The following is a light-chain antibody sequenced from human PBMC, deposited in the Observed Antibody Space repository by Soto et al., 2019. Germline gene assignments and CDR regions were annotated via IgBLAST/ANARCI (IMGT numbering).Light chain of an antibody. Sequence: QSALTQPPSLSGSPGQSITISCTGTSSDVGAYNYVSWHQHHPGKAPKLMIYGVTNRPSGVSNRFSGSKSGNTASLTISGLQAEDEADYYCSSYARSSTWVFGGGTKLTVL. V-gene: IGLV2-14*01. CDR2: GVT. J-gene: IGLJ3*02. CDR3: SSYARSSTWV. CDR1: SSDVGAYNY.